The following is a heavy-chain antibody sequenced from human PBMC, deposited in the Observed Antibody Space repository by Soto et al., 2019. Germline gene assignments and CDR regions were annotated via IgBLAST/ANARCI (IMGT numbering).Heavy chain of an antibody. V-gene: IGHV3-11*05. CDR1: GFTFSDYY. D-gene: IGHD4-17*01. CDR3: ARDRQYYGDYDMGNDY. Sequence: QVQLVESGGGLVKPGGSLRLSCAASGFTFSDYYMSWIRQAPGKGLEWVSYISSSSSYTNYADSVKGRFTISRDNAKNSLYLQMNSLRAEDTAVYYCARDRQYYGDYDMGNDYWGQGTLVTVSS. CDR2: ISSSSSYT. J-gene: IGHJ4*02.